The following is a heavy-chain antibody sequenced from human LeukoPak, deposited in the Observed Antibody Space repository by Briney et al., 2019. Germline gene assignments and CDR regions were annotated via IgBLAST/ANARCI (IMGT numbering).Heavy chain of an antibody. Sequence: QXXSLTCTVSGGSISSGDYYWSWVRQPPGTGLEWLGNIYYSGSTYDNPSLKSGVTISGETNKNQFSLKLSSVTAADTAVYYCAREVAGYYDSSGYFDIWGQGTMVTVSS. CDR2: IYYSGST. CDR3: AREVAGYYDSSGYFDI. V-gene: IGHV4-30-4*08. CDR1: GGSISSGDYY. D-gene: IGHD3-22*01. J-gene: IGHJ3*02.